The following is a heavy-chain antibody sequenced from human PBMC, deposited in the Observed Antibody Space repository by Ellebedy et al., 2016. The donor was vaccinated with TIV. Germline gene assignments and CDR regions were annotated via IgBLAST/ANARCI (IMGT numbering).Heavy chain of an antibody. CDR1: GGSFSGYY. V-gene: IGHV4-34*01. CDR2: INHSGRA. D-gene: IGHD2-15*01. Sequence: SETLSLTXAVYGGSFSGYYWSWIRQLPGKGLEWIGEINHSGRANYNPSLKSRVTISVDTSKNQFSLKLTSVTAADTALYYCARHYPGGYPGGVWGKGTTVIVSS. CDR3: ARHYPGGYPGGV. J-gene: IGHJ6*04.